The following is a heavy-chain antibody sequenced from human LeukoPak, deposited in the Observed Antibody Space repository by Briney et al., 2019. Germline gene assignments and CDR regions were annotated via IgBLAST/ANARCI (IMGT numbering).Heavy chain of an antibody. CDR2: IWYGGSNK. V-gene: IGHV3-33*08. CDR3: ARGGPQTGTTWYMDV. J-gene: IGHJ6*03. D-gene: IGHD1-1*01. Sequence: SXRXACAXXGFTXSXXAMRWXXXAPGXGLXXGAVIWYGGSNKYYADSVKGRFTISRDNSKNTVYLQMNSLRAEDTAVYYCARGGPQTGTTWYMDVWGKGTTVTVSS. CDR1: GFTXSXXA.